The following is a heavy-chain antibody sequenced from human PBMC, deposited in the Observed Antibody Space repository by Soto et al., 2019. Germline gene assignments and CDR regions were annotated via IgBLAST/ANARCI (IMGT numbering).Heavy chain of an antibody. V-gene: IGHV4-34*01. J-gene: IGHJ6*03. CDR1: GGSFSGYY. D-gene: IGHD3-16*02. Sequence: QVQLQQWXAXLXXPXETLSLTXAVYGGSFSGYYWSWIRQPPGKGLGWIGEINHSGRTNYNPSLKSRVTISVDTSKNQFSLKLSSVTAADTAVYYCARVTITFGGVIVTITYYMDVWGKGTTVTVSS. CDR2: INHSGRT. CDR3: ARVTITFGGVIVTITYYMDV.